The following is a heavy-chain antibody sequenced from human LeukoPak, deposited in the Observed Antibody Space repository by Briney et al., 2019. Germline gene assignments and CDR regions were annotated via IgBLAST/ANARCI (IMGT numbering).Heavy chain of an antibody. CDR1: GGSISSYY. CDR3: ARGGYDYVWGSYRFGTDY. Sequence: PSETLSLTCTVSGGSISSYYWSWIRQPPGKGLEWIGYIYTSGSTNYNPSLKSRVTISVDTSKNQFSLKLSSVTAADTAVYYCARGGYDYVWGSYRFGTDYWGQGTLVTVSS. V-gene: IGHV4-4*09. D-gene: IGHD3-16*02. CDR2: IYTSGST. J-gene: IGHJ4*02.